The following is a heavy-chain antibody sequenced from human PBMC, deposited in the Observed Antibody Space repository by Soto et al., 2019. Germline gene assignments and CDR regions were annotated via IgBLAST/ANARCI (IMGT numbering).Heavy chain of an antibody. D-gene: IGHD1-26*01. J-gene: IGHJ3*01. CDR2: IHPSGQPI. V-gene: IGHV3-48*03. CDR1: GFTFSISE. CDR3: ARRASR. Sequence: EVQLVESGGGLVQPGGSLRLSCAVSGFTFSISEMYWVRQAPGKGLEWISYIHPSGQPIFYADSVKGRFTISRDNANNSLFLQMNRLRAEDTAVYYCARRASRWGQGTMVTVSS.